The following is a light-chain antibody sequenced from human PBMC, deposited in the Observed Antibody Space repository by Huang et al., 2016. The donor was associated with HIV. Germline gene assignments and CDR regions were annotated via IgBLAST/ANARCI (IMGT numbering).Light chain of an antibody. CDR3: QHYNDWPPWT. CDR2: GAS. Sequence: EIVMTQSPATLSVSPGERATLSCRASQGVSNNIAWYQQKPGQTPRLLIHGASTRATGIPAKFSGRGSGTDFTLTITSLQPEDSAVYYCQHYNDWPPWTFGPGTQVEI. CDR1: QGVSNN. V-gene: IGKV3D-15*01. J-gene: IGKJ1*01.